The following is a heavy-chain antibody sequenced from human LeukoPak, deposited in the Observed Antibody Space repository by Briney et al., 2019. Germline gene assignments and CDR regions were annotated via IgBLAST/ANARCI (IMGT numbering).Heavy chain of an antibody. CDR3: ATGQSLPNDYYYDSSGYISPNWFDP. CDR2: FDPEDGET. D-gene: IGHD3-22*01. V-gene: IGHV1-24*01. J-gene: IGHJ5*02. Sequence: ASVNVSCKVSGYTLTELSMHWVRQAPGKGLEWMGGFDPEDGETIYAQKFKGRVTMTEDTSTDTAYMELSSLRSEDTAVYSCATGQSLPNDYYYDSSGYISPNWFDPWGQGTQVTVSS. CDR1: GYTLTELS.